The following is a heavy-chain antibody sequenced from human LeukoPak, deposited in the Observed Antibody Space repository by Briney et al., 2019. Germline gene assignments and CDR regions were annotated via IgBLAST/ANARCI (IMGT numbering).Heavy chain of an antibody. V-gene: IGHV3-23*01. D-gene: IGHD3-9*01. Sequence: GGSLRLSCAASGFTFSTYGMSWVRQAPGKGLEWVSALSGSGSSTYYADAVKGRFTISRDNSKNTLYLQMNSLRAEDTAVYYCAKTPYYDILTGYLFDYWGQGTLVTVSS. J-gene: IGHJ4*02. CDR2: LSGSGSST. CDR3: AKTPYYDILTGYLFDY. CDR1: GFTFSTYG.